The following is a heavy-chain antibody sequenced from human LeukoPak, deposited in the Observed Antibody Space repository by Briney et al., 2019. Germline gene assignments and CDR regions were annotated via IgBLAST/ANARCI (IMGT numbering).Heavy chain of an antibody. V-gene: IGHV3-74*01. CDR3: AKATGYLL. D-gene: IGHD1-14*01. J-gene: IGHJ4*02. Sequence: GGSLRLSCEASGFTFSRYWMHWVRQAPGKGLVWVSRINSDGSRTTYADSVKGRFTIARDDSENTLFLQMNSLRAEDTAVYYCAKATGYLLWGQGTLVTVSS. CDR2: INSDGSRT. CDR1: GFTFSRYW.